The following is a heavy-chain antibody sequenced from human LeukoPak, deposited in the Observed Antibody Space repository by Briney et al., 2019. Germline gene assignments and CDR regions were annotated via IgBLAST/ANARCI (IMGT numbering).Heavy chain of an antibody. V-gene: IGHV4-39*07. CDR3: ARATDPYYVDYGRFDY. CDR2: LYHSGST. Sequence: SETLSLTCTVSGGSVSSSGYYSGWIRQPPGKGLEWIGSLYHSGSTFYNPSLKSRVTMSVDTSKNQFSLTLTSVTAADTAVYYCARATDPYYVDYGRFDYWGQGTLVTVSS. CDR1: GGSVSSSGYY. J-gene: IGHJ4*02. D-gene: IGHD4-17*01.